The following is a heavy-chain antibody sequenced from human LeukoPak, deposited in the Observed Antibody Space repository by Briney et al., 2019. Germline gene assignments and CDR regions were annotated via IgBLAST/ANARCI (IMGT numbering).Heavy chain of an antibody. CDR3: ARRRKSSGWHHYWYFDL. D-gene: IGHD6-19*01. Sequence: SETLSLTCAVYGGSFSGCYWSWIRQPPGKGLEWIGEINHSGSTNYNPSLKSRVTISVDTSKNQFSLKLSSVTAADTAVYYCARRRKSSGWHHYWYFDLWGRGTLVTVSS. CDR1: GGSFSGCY. CDR2: INHSGST. V-gene: IGHV4-34*01. J-gene: IGHJ2*01.